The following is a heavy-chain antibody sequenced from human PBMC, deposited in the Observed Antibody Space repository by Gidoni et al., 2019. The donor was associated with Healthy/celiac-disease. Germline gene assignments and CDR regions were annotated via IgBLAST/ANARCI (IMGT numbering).Heavy chain of an antibody. CDR3: AKGGRYSYGYTQFDY. Sequence: QVQLVESGGGVVHPGRSLRLSCAASGFTFGSYGMHWVRQAPGKGLEWVAVISYDGSNKYYADSVKGRFTISRDNSKNTLYLQMNSLRAEDTAVYYCAKGGRYSYGYTQFDYWGQGTLVTVSS. J-gene: IGHJ4*02. V-gene: IGHV3-30*18. D-gene: IGHD5-18*01. CDR2: ISYDGSNK. CDR1: GFTFGSYG.